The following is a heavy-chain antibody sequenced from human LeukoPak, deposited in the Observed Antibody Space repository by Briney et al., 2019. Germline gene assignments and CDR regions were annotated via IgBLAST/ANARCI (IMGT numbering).Heavy chain of an antibody. V-gene: IGHV3-66*02. J-gene: IGHJ4*02. Sequence: GGSLRLSCAASGFTVSSNYMSWVRQAPGKGLEWVSVIYSGGSTYYADSVKGRFTISRDNSKNTLYLQTNSLRAEDTAVYYCARDRQHYYDSSGYYTGVYFDYWGQGTLVTVSS. CDR1: GFTVSSNY. CDR3: ARDRQHYYDSSGYYTGVYFDY. CDR2: IYSGGST. D-gene: IGHD3-22*01.